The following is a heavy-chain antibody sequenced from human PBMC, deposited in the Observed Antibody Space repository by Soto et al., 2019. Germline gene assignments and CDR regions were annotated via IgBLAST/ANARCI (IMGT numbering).Heavy chain of an antibody. CDR2: IAFDGSQE. D-gene: IGHD2-21*02. CDR3: ATKVRVTNYRYYGMEV. J-gene: IGHJ6*02. CDR1: GFSFNTSG. Sequence: QVQLVESGGGVVQPGRALRLSCAASGFSFNTSGMHWVHQAPGKGLEWVAVIAFDGSQEFYGDSVRGRFTISRDNSKNTLFLQMKSLTPEDTAVYYCATKVRVTNYRYYGMEVWGQGTTVTVSS. V-gene: IGHV3-30*03.